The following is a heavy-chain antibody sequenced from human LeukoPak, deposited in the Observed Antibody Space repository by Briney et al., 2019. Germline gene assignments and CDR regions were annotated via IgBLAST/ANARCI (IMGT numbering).Heavy chain of an antibody. CDR2: ISGSGGST. CDR1: GFTFSSHA. Sequence: GGSLRLSCAASGFTFSSHAMSWVRQAPGKGLEWVSAISGSGGSTYCADSVKGRFTISRDNSKNTLYLQMNSLRAEDTAVYYCAKAAQWELHTFDYWGQGTLVTVSS. CDR3: AKAAQWELHTFDY. D-gene: IGHD1-26*01. V-gene: IGHV3-23*01. J-gene: IGHJ4*02.